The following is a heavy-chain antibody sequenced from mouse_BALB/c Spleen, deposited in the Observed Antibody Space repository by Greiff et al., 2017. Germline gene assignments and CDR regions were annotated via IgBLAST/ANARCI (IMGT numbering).Heavy chain of an antibody. CDR1: GFTFTDYY. Sequence: EVQGVESGGGLVQPGGSLRLSCATSGFTFTDYYMSWVRQPPGKALEWLGFIRNKANGYTTEYSASVKGRFTISRDNSQSILYLQMNTLRAEDSATYYCARALPITGFAYWGQGTLVTVSA. V-gene: IGHV7-3*02. J-gene: IGHJ3*01. D-gene: IGHD2-4*01. CDR2: IRNKANGYTT. CDR3: ARALPITGFAY.